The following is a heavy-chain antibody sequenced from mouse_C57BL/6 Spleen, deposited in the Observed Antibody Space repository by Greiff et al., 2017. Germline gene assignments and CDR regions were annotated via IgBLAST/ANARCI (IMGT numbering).Heavy chain of an antibody. CDR2: ISGGGGNT. CDR1: GFTFSSYT. D-gene: IGHD1-1*01. Sequence: EVKLMESGGGLVKPGGSLKLSCAASGFTFSSYTMSWVRQTPEKRLEWVATISGGGGNTYYPDSVKGRFTISRDNAKNTLYLQMGSLRSEDTALYYCARGGGYYYGSSYPFAYWGQGTLVTVSA. V-gene: IGHV5-9*01. CDR3: ARGGGYYYGSSYPFAY. J-gene: IGHJ3*01.